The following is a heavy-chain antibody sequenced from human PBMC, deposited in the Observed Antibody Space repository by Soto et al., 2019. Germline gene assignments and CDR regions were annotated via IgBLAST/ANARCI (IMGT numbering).Heavy chain of an antibody. J-gene: IGHJ5*02. CDR3: ARGGGTILAPLP. Sequence: GASVKVSCKAFGYTFTVYFMHCVRQAPGQGLEWLGWINPNSGATKYAQKFQGRVTLTRDTSINTAYMEMSMLRSDDTAVYYCARGGGTILAPLPWGQGTLATVSS. CDR1: GYTFTVYF. V-gene: IGHV1-2*02. CDR2: INPNSGAT. D-gene: IGHD3-3*01.